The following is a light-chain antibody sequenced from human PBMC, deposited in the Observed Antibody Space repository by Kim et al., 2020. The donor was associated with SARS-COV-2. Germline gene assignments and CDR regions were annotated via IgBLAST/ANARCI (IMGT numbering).Light chain of an antibody. CDR1: KLGDKY. J-gene: IGLJ3*02. Sequence: SYELTQPPSVSVSPGQTANITCSGDKLGDKYACWYQQKPGQSPVLVIYQDNKRPSGIPERFSGSNSGNTATLTISGTQAMDEADYYCQAWDSSTGVFGGGTQLTV. CDR3: QAWDSSTGV. CDR2: QDN. V-gene: IGLV3-1*01.